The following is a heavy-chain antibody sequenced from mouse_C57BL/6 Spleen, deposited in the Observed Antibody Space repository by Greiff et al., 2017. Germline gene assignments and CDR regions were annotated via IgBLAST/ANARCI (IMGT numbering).Heavy chain of an antibody. CDR2: FYPGSGSI. J-gene: IGHJ1*03. D-gene: IGHD1-1*01. V-gene: IGHV1-62-2*01. CDR3: ARHEEYGTSRDWYFDV. CDR1: GYTFTEYT. Sequence: VQLVESGAELVKPGASVKLSCKASGYTFTEYTIHWVKQRSGQGLEWIGWFYPGSGSIKYNEKFKDKATLTADKSSSTVYMELSRLTSEDSAVYSCARHEEYGTSRDWYFDVWGTGTTVTVSS.